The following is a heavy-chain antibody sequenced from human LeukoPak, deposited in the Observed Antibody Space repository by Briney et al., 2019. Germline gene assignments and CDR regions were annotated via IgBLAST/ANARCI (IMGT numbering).Heavy chain of an antibody. Sequence: GGSLRLSCAASGLTFSDYCMSWIRQAPGKGLEWVSYISSSGSTIYYADSVKGRFTISRDNAKNSLYLQMNSLRAEDTAVYYCARDLLYRWYIAVADYYYYGMDVWGQGTTVTVSS. CDR2: ISSSGSTI. D-gene: IGHD6-19*01. CDR3: ARDLLYRWYIAVADYYYYGMDV. CDR1: GLTFSDYC. V-gene: IGHV3-11*01. J-gene: IGHJ6*02.